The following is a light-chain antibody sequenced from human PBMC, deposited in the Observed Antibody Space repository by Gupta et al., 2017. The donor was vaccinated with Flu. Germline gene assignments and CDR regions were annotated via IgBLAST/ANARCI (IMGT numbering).Light chain of an antibody. CDR1: SSNIGRNT. CDR3: AACDDSLNGHV. Sequence: SVLPQPPSASETPGPRVTISCSGDSSNIGRNTENWYQQLPGTAPKLLMYSNDHRPSGVPDRFSGSKSGTSASLAISGLQAEDEADYYCAACDDSLNGHVFGTGTKVTVL. V-gene: IGLV1-44*01. CDR2: SND. J-gene: IGLJ1*01.